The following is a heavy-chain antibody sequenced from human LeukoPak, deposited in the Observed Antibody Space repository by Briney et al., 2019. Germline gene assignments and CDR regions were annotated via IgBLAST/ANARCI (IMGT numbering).Heavy chain of an antibody. Sequence: GGSLRLSCAASGFTFSSYAMHWVRQAPGKGLEWVAVISYDGSNKYYADSVKGRFTISRDNSKNTLYLQMNSQRAEDTAVYYCARDGKSFMAEVDYWGQGTLVTVSS. J-gene: IGHJ4*02. CDR3: ARDGKSFMAEVDY. CDR1: GFTFSSYA. D-gene: IGHD5-24*01. V-gene: IGHV3-30*04. CDR2: ISYDGSNK.